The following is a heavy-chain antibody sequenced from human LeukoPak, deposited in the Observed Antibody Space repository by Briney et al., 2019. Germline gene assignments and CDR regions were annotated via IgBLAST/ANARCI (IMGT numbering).Heavy chain of an antibody. Sequence: SETLSLTCTVSGXSISGYYWSWIRQPPRKGLEWIGFIYYSGSTSYNPSLKSRVTISLDTSKNQFSLELSSVTAADTAVYYCARSSSGTYGKFDYWGQGTLVTVSS. CDR3: ARSSSGTYGKFDY. CDR2: IYYSGST. J-gene: IGHJ4*02. CDR1: GXSISGYY. V-gene: IGHV4-59*01. D-gene: IGHD1-26*01.